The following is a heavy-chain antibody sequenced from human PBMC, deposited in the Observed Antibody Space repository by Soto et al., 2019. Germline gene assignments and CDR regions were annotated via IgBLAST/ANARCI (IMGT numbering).Heavy chain of an antibody. CDR1: GFTFSSYW. V-gene: IGHV3-7*01. D-gene: IGHD3-10*01. CDR3: ARVARITMVRGVIITRRDYYYYMDV. CDR2: IKQDGSEK. Sequence: GGSLRLSCAASGFTFSSYWMSWVRQAPGKGLEWVANIKQDGSEKYYVDSVKGRFTISRDNAKNSLYLQMNSLRAEDTAVYYCARVARITMVRGVIITRRDYYYYMDVWGKGTTVTVSS. J-gene: IGHJ6*03.